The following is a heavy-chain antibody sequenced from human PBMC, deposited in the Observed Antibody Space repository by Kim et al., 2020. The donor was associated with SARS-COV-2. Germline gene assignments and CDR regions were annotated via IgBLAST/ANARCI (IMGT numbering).Heavy chain of an antibody. V-gene: IGHV3-74*01. CDR3: ARGLYGDSVGFDS. Sequence: GGSLRLSCAASGFSFSSYYIHWVRQAPGKGLMWVSRIKSDGSRTDYADSVEGRFTISRDNAKNTLYLQMNSLADEDTAVYYCARGLYGDSVGFDSWGQGTLVSVSS. CDR2: IKSDGSRT. J-gene: IGHJ4*02. CDR1: GFSFSSYY. D-gene: IGHD4-17*01.